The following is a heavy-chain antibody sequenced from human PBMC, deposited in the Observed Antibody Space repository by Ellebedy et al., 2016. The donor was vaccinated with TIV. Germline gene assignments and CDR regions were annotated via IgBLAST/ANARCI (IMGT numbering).Heavy chain of an antibody. Sequence: GESLKISCGASGFPFNSYGMNWVRQAPGKGLEWVSSISGSGVSTYYADSVKRRFTISRDNSQNTLYLQMDSLGVDDTAVYYCAKSGKPHLWLPGGLDYWGQGALVTVSS. CDR1: GFPFNSYG. CDR2: ISGSGVST. D-gene: IGHD5-18*01. J-gene: IGHJ4*02. V-gene: IGHV3-23*01. CDR3: AKSGKPHLWLPGGLDY.